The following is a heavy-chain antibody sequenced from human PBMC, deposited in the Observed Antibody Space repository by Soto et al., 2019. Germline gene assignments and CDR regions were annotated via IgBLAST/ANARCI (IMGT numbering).Heavy chain of an antibody. CDR2: ISSSSSYI. J-gene: IGHJ3*02. Sequence: PGGSLRLSCAASGFTFSSYSMNWVRQAPGKGLEWVSSISSSSSYIYYADSVKGRFTISRDNAKNSLYLQMNSLRAEDTAVYYCARAMAKAMVWLRQNAFDIWGQGTMATVSS. CDR1: GFTFSSYS. V-gene: IGHV3-21*01. CDR3: ARAMAKAMVWLRQNAFDI. D-gene: IGHD5-18*01.